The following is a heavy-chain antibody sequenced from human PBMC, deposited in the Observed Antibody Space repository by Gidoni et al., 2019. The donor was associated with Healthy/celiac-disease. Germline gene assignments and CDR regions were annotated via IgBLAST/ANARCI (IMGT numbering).Heavy chain of an antibody. Sequence: QMQLVQSGPEVKKPGTSVKVSCKASGFTFTSSAVQWVRQARGQRLEWIGWIVVGSGNTNYAQKFQERVTITRDMSTSTAYMELSSLRSEDTAVYYCAAAPSPAGIDAFDIWGQGTMVTVSS. D-gene: IGHD1-1*01. CDR2: IVVGSGNT. J-gene: IGHJ3*02. V-gene: IGHV1-58*01. CDR3: AAAPSPAGIDAFDI. CDR1: GFTFTSSA.